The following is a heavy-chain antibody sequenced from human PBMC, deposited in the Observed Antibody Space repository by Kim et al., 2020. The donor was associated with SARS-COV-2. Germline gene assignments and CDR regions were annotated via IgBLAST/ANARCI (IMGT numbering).Heavy chain of an antibody. D-gene: IGHD3-10*01. V-gene: IGHV3-66*02. Sequence: GGSLRLSCEASGFIVSSSYMSWVRQAPGRRLEWVSVLYSGGNTYYADSVKGRFTISRDNFKNTLFLQMNSVRPEDTALYYCVKDGGGRGSESYYIDHCGQGTLVTVSS. CDR1: GFIVSSSY. CDR2: LYSGGNT. CDR3: VKDGGGRGSESYYIDH. J-gene: IGHJ4*02.